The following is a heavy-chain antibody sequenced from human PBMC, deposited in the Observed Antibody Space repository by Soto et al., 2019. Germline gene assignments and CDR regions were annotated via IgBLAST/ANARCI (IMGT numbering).Heavy chain of an antibody. V-gene: IGHV4-39*07. CDR1: GGSVSSNSYS. J-gene: IGHJ6*02. CDR2: IYSNDNT. Sequence: SETLSLTCTVSGGSVSSNSYSWGWVRQSPGKGLEWIGTIYSNDNTHYNPSFQGQVTISADKSISTAYLQWSSLKASDTAMYYCARHREMAPSYGMDVWGQGTTVTVSS. D-gene: IGHD1-26*01. CDR3: ARHREMAPSYGMDV.